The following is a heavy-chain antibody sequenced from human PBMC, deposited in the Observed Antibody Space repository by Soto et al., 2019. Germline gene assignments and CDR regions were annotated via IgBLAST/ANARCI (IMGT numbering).Heavy chain of an antibody. CDR3: ARMLTTVTYYYYGMDV. D-gene: IGHD4-4*01. V-gene: IGHV1-69*01. CDR1: GGTFSSYA. CDR2: IIPIFGTA. Sequence: QVQLVQSGAEVKKPGSSVKVSCTASGGTFSSYAISWVRQAPGQGLEWMGGIIPIFGTANYAQKFQGRVTITADESTSTAYMELSSLRSEDTAVYYCARMLTTVTYYYYGMDVWGQGTTVTVSS. J-gene: IGHJ6*02.